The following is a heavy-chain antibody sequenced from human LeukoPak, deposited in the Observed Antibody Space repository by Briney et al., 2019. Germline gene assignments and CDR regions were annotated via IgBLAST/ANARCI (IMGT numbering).Heavy chain of an antibody. V-gene: IGHV4-34*01. Sequence: TSETLSLTCAVYGGPFSGYYWSWIRQPPGKGLEWIGEINHSGSTNYNPSLKSRVTISVDTSKNQFSLKLSSVTAADTAVYYCARFPLWFGEPTDYWGQGTLVTVSS. CDR2: INHSGST. CDR3: ARFPLWFGEPTDY. CDR1: GGPFSGYY. D-gene: IGHD3-10*01. J-gene: IGHJ4*02.